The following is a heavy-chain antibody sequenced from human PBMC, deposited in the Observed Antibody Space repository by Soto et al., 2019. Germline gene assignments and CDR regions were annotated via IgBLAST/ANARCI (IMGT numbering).Heavy chain of an antibody. J-gene: IGHJ4*02. CDR1: GGSISRSSYY. Sequence: SETLSLTCTVSGGSISRSSYYLGWIRHPPGKGLEWIGTIYNSGSAYYNPSLKSRVTISVDTSKNQFSLKLSSVTAADTAVYYCARSYSGYDCYFDYWGQGTLVTVSS. CDR2: IYNSGSA. CDR3: ARSYSGYDCYFDY. D-gene: IGHD5-12*01. V-gene: IGHV4-39*01.